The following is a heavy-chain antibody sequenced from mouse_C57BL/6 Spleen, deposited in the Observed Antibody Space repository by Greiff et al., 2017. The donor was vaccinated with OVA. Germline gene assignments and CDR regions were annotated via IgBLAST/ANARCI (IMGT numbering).Heavy chain of an antibody. CDR2: ISYDGSN. CDR3: ARGRITAVVATDWYFDV. D-gene: IGHD1-1*01. Sequence: ESGPGLVKPSQSLSLTCSVTGYSITSGYYWNWIRQFPGNNLEWMGYISYDGSNNYNPSLKNRISITRDTSKNQFFLKLNSVTTEDTATYYCARGRITAVVATDWYFDVWGTGTTVTVSS. V-gene: IGHV3-6*01. CDR1: GYSITSGYY. J-gene: IGHJ1*03.